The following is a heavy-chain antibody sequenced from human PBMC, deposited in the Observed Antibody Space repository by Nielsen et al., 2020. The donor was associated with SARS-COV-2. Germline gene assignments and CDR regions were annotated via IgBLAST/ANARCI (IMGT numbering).Heavy chain of an antibody. Sequence: GGSLRLSCAASGFTFSPYAMHWVRQAPGKGLDWVAVISYDGSNNFYADSVKGRFTISRDNSKNTLYLQMNSLRAEDTAVYYCARDSRGGSSHLFYYYGMDVWGQGTTVTVSS. V-gene: IGHV3-30*04. CDR1: GFTFSPYA. CDR2: ISYDGSNN. CDR3: ARDSRGGSSHLFYYYGMDV. D-gene: IGHD1-26*01. J-gene: IGHJ6*02.